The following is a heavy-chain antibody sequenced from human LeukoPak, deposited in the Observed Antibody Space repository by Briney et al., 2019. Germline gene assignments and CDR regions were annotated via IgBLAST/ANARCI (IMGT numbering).Heavy chain of an antibody. J-gene: IGHJ4*02. CDR2: ISGTGGNT. Sequence: GGSLRLSCAASGFTFTSYGMHWVRQAPGKGLEWVSAISGTGGNTYYADSVKGRFTISRDNSKNTLYLQMNSLRAEDTAVYYCAKGYDSSGYYSHWGQGTLVTVSS. V-gene: IGHV3-23*01. CDR1: GFTFTSYG. CDR3: AKGYDSSGYYSH. D-gene: IGHD3-22*01.